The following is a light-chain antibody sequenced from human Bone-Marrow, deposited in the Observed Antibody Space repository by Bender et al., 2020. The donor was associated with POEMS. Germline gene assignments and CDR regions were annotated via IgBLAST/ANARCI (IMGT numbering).Light chain of an antibody. CDR2: INN. V-gene: IGLV1-44*01. Sequence: QSVLTQPPSASGTPGQRVTISCSGSSFNIGTNPVNWYQQLPGTAPKLLIYINNQRPSGVPDRFSGSKSGTSASLAISGIQSEDEADYYCAAWEDSLNGWVFGGGTKLTVL. CDR1: SFNIGTNP. J-gene: IGLJ3*02. CDR3: AAWEDSLNGWV.